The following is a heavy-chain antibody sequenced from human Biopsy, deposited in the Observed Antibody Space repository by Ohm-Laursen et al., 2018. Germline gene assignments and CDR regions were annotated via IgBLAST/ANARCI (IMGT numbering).Heavy chain of an antibody. CDR2: VYYTGST. CDR3: ARDRGYYSDRTVPGYFDL. D-gene: IGHD3-22*01. V-gene: IGHV4-59*01. Sequence: SDTLSLTCRVSGGSIISYYWTWIRQPPGKGLEWIGHVYYTGSTDYNPSLQSRVTISVDTSKNHFSLRLRSVTPADTAIYYCARDRGYYSDRTVPGYFDLWGRGTLVTVSS. J-gene: IGHJ2*01. CDR1: GGSIISYY.